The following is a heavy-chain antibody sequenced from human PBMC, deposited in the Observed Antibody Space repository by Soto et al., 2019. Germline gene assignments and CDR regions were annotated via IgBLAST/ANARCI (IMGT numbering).Heavy chain of an antibody. CDR2: ISAYNGNT. Sequence: ASVKVSCKASGYTFTSYGISWVRKAPGQGLEWMGWISAYNGNTNYAQKLQGRVTMTTDTSTSTAYMELRSLRSDDTAVYYCARDVYGDYYYYMDVWGKGTTVTVSS. J-gene: IGHJ6*03. V-gene: IGHV1-18*01. CDR3: ARDVYGDYYYYMDV. D-gene: IGHD4-17*01. CDR1: GYTFTSYG.